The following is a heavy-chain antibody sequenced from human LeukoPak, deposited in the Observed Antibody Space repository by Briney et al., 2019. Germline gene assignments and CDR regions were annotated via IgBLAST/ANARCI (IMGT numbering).Heavy chain of an antibody. D-gene: IGHD3-22*01. J-gene: IGHJ6*02. CDR3: ARVPMSSGYYYPNYYYYGMDV. V-gene: IGHV1-69*01. CDR1: GGTFSSYA. Sequence: GASVTVSCTASGGTFSSYAISWVRQAPGQGLEWMGGIIPIFGTANYAQKFQGRVTITADESTSTAYMELSSLRSEDTAVYYCARVPMSSGYYYPNYYYYGMDVWGQGTTVTVSS. CDR2: IIPIFGTA.